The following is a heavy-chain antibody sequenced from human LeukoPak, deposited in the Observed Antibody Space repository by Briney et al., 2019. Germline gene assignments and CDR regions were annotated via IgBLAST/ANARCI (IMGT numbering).Heavy chain of an antibody. CDR3: ATLGLIAVADTLDY. CDR2: INPNSGDT. V-gene: IGHV1-2*02. J-gene: IGHJ4*02. Sequence: ASVKVSCKTSGYTFTGYYIHWVRQAPGQGLEWMGWINPNSGDTNYAQKFQGRVSMTGDTSISTAYMELSRLRSDDTAVYYCATLGLIAVADTLDYWGQGTLVTVSS. CDR1: GYTFTGYY. D-gene: IGHD6-19*01.